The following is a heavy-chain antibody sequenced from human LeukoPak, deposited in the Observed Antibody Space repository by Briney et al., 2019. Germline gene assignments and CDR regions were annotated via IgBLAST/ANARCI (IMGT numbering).Heavy chain of an antibody. CDR1: SGAISSSSYY. D-gene: IGHD1-26*01. CDR3: ARHSGSYLYYFDF. CDR2: ISYSGST. Sequence: SETLSLTCTVSSGAISSSSYYWGWIRQPPGKGLEWIGSISYSGSTDYNPSLKSRVTISVDTSRNQFPLRLSSVTAADTAVYYCARHSGSYLYYFDFWGQGALVTVSS. V-gene: IGHV4-39*01. J-gene: IGHJ4*02.